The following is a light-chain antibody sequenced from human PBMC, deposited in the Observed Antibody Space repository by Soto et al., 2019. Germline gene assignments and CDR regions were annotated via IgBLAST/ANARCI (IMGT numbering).Light chain of an antibody. CDR1: QSLSSN. J-gene: IGKJ3*01. Sequence: EILMTQSPATLSVSPGERATLSCRASQSLSSNLAWYQQKPGQAPRLLIYGASTRATGIPARFSGSGSGTEFTFTISSLQSEDWAVYYCQQYNKWPPSFGPGTKVDIK. CDR3: QQYNKWPPS. V-gene: IGKV3-15*01. CDR2: GAS.